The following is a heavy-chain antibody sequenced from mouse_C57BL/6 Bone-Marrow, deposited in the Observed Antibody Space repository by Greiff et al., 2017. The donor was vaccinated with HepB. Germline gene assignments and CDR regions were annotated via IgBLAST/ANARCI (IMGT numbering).Heavy chain of an antibody. J-gene: IGHJ1*03. CDR3: LLWLRRWYFDY. CDR2: IWGDGST. Sequence: VKLVESGPGLVAPSQSLSITCTVSGFSLTSYGVSWVRQPPGKGLEWLGVIWGDGSTNYHSALISRLSISKDNSKSQVFLKLNSLQTDDTATDYCLLWLRRWYFDYWGTGTTVTVSS. CDR1: GFSLTSYG. V-gene: IGHV2-3*01. D-gene: IGHD2-9*01.